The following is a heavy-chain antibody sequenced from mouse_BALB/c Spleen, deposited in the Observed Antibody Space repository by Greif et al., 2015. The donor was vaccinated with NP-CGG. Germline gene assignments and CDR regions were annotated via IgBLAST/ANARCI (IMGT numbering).Heavy chain of an antibody. J-gene: IGHJ4*01. CDR3: AREGGNYAMDY. Sequence: EVQRVESGGGLVKPGGSLKLSCAASGFTFSSYAMSWVRQSPEKRLEWVAEISSGGSYTYYPDTVTGRFTISRDNAKNTLYLEMSSLRSEDTAMYYCAREGGNYAMDYWGQGTSVTVSS. CDR1: GFTFSSYA. V-gene: IGHV5-9-4*01. CDR2: ISSGGSYT.